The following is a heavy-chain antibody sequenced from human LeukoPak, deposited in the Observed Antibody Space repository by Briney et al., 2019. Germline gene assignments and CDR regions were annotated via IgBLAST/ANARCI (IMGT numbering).Heavy chain of an antibody. Sequence: SETLSLTCTVSGGSISSYYWSWIRQPPGKGLEWIGYISYSGGTNYNPSLKSRVTISVDTSKNQFSLKLSSVTAADMAVYYCARRVGGYGYFDYWGQGTLVTVAS. CDR3: ARRVGGYGYFDY. J-gene: IGHJ4*02. CDR1: GGSISSYY. CDR2: ISYSGGT. V-gene: IGHV4-59*01. D-gene: IGHD5-12*01.